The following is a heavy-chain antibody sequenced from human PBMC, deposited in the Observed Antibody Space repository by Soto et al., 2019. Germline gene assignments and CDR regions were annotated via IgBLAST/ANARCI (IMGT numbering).Heavy chain of an antibody. CDR2: IIPIFGTA. J-gene: IGHJ5*02. CDR1: GGTFSSYA. CDR3: ARQDGGNSAGWFDP. V-gene: IGHV1-69*13. Sequence: SVKVSCKASGGTFSSYAISWVRQAPGQGLEWMGGIIPIFGTANYAQKFQGRVTITADESTSTAYMELSSLRSEDTAVYYCARQDGGNSAGWFDPWGQGTLVTAPQ. D-gene: IGHD2-21*02.